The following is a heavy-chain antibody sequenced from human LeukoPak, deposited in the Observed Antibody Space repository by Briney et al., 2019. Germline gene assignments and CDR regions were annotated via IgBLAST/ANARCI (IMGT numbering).Heavy chain of an antibody. Sequence: GGSLRLSCTASGFTFGDYGMIWFRQAPGKGLEGVALIRSKIYGGTQEYAAPVKGRFSISRDDSKSIAYLQMNSLTSEDTALYYCTRYPHTYCSDTGCPCDYWGQGTLVTVSS. V-gene: IGHV3-49*03. CDR3: TRYPHTYCSDTGCPCDY. D-gene: IGHD2-15*01. J-gene: IGHJ4*02. CDR1: GFTFGDYG. CDR2: IRSKIYGGTQ.